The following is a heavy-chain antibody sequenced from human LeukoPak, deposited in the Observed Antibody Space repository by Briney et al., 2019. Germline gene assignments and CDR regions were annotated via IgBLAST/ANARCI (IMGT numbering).Heavy chain of an antibody. J-gene: IGHJ4*02. V-gene: IGHV3-74*01. CDR1: GFTFSIYW. Sequence: GGSLRLSCAASGFTFSIYWVHWVRQAPGKGLVWVSSINSDGSSTSYADSVKGRFTISRDNAKNTLHLQMNTLRAEDTAVYYWASLDYWGQRAPVTVSS. CDR3: ASLDY. CDR2: INSDGSST.